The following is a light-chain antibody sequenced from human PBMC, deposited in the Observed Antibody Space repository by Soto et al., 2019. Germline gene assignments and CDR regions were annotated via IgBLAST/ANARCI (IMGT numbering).Light chain of an antibody. V-gene: IGLV1-47*02. Sequence: QSVLTQPPSASGTPGQRVTISCSGSNSNIGNNDVYWYRHLPGTAPRLLIYVDDQRPSGVPDRFSGSKSGTSASLAISGLRSYDEADYYCAAWDDSLSAFVFATGTKLTVL. J-gene: IGLJ1*01. CDR3: AAWDDSLSAFV. CDR1: NSNIGNND. CDR2: VDD.